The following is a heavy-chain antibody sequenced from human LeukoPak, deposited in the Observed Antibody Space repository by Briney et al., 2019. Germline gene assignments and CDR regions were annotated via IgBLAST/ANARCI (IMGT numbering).Heavy chain of an antibody. D-gene: IGHD6-19*01. J-gene: IGHJ4*02. Sequence: NPSETLSLTCTVSGGSVTSGSYYWSWIRQPPGKGLEWIGYIYYSGSINYNPSLKSRVTIPLDTSKNQFSLKLSSVTAADTAVYYCAMSSGWYFDYWGQGTLVTVSS. CDR3: AMSSGWYFDY. CDR1: GGSVTSGSYY. CDR2: IYYSGSI. V-gene: IGHV4-61*01.